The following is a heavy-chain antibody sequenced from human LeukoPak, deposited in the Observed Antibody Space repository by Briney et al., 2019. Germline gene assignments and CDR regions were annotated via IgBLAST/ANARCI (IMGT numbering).Heavy chain of an antibody. CDR3: ARARHIVVVTAILKLFDY. D-gene: IGHD2-21*02. V-gene: IGHV1-2*06. Sequence: ASVKVSCKASGYTFTGYYMHWMRQAPGQGLEWMGRINPNSGGTNYAQKFQGRVTMTRDTSISTAYMELSRLRSDDTAVYYCARARHIVVVTAILKLFDYWGQGTLVTVSS. CDR2: INPNSGGT. CDR1: GYTFTGYY. J-gene: IGHJ4*02.